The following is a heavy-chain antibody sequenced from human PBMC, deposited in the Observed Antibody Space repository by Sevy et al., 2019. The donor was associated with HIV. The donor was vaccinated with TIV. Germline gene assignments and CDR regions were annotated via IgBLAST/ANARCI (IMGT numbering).Heavy chain of an antibody. D-gene: IGHD3-22*01. CDR1: GFTFSDYY. Sequence: GGSLRLSCAASGFTFSDYYMSWIRQAPGKGLEWVSYISSSGSTIYYADSVKGRFTISRDNAKNSLYLQMNSLRAEETAVYYCASTPSPHKYYYDSSGYPGYWGQGTLVTVSS. V-gene: IGHV3-11*01. CDR3: ASTPSPHKYYYDSSGYPGY. CDR2: ISSSGSTI. J-gene: IGHJ4*02.